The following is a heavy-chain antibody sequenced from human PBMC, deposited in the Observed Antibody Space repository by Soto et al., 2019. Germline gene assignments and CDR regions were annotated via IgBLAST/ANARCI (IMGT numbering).Heavy chain of an antibody. Sequence: QVQLVESGGGVVQPGRSLRLSCAASGFTFSSYGMHWVRQAPGKGLEWVAVIWYDGSNKYYADSVKGRFTIPRDNSKNALDLQMNSLRADDTAVYYCARGRVPENHTPAMDVWGQGTPVTVSS. CDR3: ARGRVPENHTPAMDV. CDR1: GFTFSSYG. V-gene: IGHV3-33*01. CDR2: IWYDGSNK. D-gene: IGHD2-2*01. J-gene: IGHJ6*02.